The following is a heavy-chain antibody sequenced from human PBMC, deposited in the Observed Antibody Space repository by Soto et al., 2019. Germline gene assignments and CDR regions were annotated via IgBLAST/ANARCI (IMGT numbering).Heavy chain of an antibody. CDR3: VRGDGDRYDGHGYLGRH. J-gene: IGHJ4*02. Sequence: PSETLSLTCAVSGGSISSSRYYWGWKRQPPGKGLEWIGRINYSGSTYYNPSLKSRVTISRDNAKNTFYMEMNSARVEDTAVYYCVRGDGDRYDGHGYLGRHWGQGSLVTVSS. CDR2: INYSGST. CDR1: GGSISSSRYY. D-gene: IGHD2-21*01. V-gene: IGHV4-39*01.